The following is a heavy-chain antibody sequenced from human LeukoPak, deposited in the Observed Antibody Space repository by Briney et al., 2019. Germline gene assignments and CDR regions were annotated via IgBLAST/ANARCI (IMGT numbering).Heavy chain of an antibody. CDR2: INSDGSST. V-gene: IGHV3-74*01. D-gene: IGHD1-26*01. Sequence: PGGSLRLSCAASGFTFSSYSMNWVRQAPGKGLVWVSRINSDGSSTSYADSVKGRFTISRDNAKNTLYLQMNSLRSEDTAVYYCARDEWELEKGYAFDIWGQGTMVTVSS. J-gene: IGHJ3*02. CDR3: ARDEWELEKGYAFDI. CDR1: GFTFSSYS.